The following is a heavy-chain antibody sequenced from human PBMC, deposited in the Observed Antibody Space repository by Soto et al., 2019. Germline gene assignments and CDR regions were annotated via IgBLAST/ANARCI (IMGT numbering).Heavy chain of an antibody. CDR2: IIPMLTVT. D-gene: IGHD2-2*01. CDR1: GGTFNTYT. CDR3: SIGSWSAETFDI. J-gene: IGHJ3*02. Sequence: QVHLVQSGAEVKTPGSSVKVSCKAAGGTFNTYTLIWVRQAPGHGLEWMGRIIPMLTVTNSAQKFQGRVTLTADKSTGTAFMELTSLRSDDTAIYYCSIGSWSAETFDIWGQGTMVPVSS. V-gene: IGHV1-69*02.